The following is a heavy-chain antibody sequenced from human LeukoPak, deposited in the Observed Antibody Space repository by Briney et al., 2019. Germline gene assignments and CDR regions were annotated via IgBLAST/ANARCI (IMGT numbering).Heavy chain of an antibody. CDR1: GFTFSKNA. V-gene: IGHV3-30*04. CDR2: ISYDGINK. J-gene: IGHJ4*02. D-gene: IGHD3-22*01. Sequence: PGGSLRLSCAASGFTFSKNAMHWVRQAPGKGLEWVAVISYDGINKYYADSVKGRFTISRDNSKNTLYLQMNSLRAEDTAVYYCAKKGPDYYDSSGYRSYFDYWGQGTLVTVSS. CDR3: AKKGPDYYDSSGYRSYFDY.